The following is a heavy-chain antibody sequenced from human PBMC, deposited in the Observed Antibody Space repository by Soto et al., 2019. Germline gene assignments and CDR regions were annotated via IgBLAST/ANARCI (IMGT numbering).Heavy chain of an antibody. CDR1: GFTFSSYA. V-gene: IGHV3-23*01. J-gene: IGHJ4*02. Sequence: EVQRLESGGGLVQPGGSLRLSCAASGFTFSSYAMSWVRQAPGKGLEWVSAISGSGGSTYYADSVKGRFTISRDNSKNTLYLQMNSLRAEDTAVYYCAKAVAVRYYFDYWGQGTLVTVSS. CDR2: ISGSGGST. CDR3: AKAVAVRYYFDY. D-gene: IGHD6-19*01.